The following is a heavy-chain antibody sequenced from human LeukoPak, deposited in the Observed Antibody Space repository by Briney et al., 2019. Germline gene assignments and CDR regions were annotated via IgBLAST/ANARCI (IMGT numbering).Heavy chain of an antibody. CDR2: ISSSSSYI. CDR1: GFTFSSYS. D-gene: IGHD5-24*01. V-gene: IGHV3-21*01. Sequence: GGSLRLSCAASGFTFSSYSMNWVRQAPGKGLEWVSFISSSSSYIYYADSMKGRFTISRDNAKNSLYLQMNSLRAEDTAVYHCAKGSDGYKFYKYHYMDVWGKGTTVTISS. CDR3: AKGSDGYKFYKYHYMDV. J-gene: IGHJ6*03.